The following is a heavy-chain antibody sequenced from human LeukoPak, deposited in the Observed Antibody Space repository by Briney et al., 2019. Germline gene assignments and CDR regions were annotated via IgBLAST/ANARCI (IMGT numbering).Heavy chain of an antibody. J-gene: IGHJ4*02. CDR2: INSDGSYT. D-gene: IGHD2-2*01. V-gene: IGHV3-74*01. CDR3: ARDSGVVVPAHYDY. CDR1: GFTFSSYW. Sequence: GGSLRLSCAASGFTFSSYWMHWVRQAPGKGLVWVSRINSDGSYTRYADSVKGRFTISRDNAKNTLYLQMGSLRAEDMAVYYCARDSGVVVPAHYDYWGQGTLVTVSS.